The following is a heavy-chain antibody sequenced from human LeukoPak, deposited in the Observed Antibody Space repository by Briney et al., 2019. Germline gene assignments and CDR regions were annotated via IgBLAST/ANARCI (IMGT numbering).Heavy chain of an antibody. J-gene: IGHJ4*02. CDR2: IKSKTDGGTT. CDR1: GFTFSSYS. D-gene: IGHD4-11*01. V-gene: IGHV3-15*01. CDR3: TTDHSSKDY. Sequence: GGSLRLSCAASGFTFSSYSMNWVRQAPGKGLEWVGRIKSKTDGGTTDYAAPVQGRFTISRDDSKNTQYLQMNSLKTEDTAVYYCTTDHSSKDYWGQGTLVTVSS.